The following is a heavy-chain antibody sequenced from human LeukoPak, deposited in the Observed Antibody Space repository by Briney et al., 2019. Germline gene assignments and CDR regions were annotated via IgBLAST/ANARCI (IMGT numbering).Heavy chain of an antibody. CDR1: GFTVSSNY. CDR3: ARDRQSQTGERYFDY. Sequence: GGSLRLSCAASGFTVSSNYMSWVRQAPGKGLEWVSVIYSGGSTYYADSVKGRFTISRDNSKNTLYLQMNSLRAEDTAVYYCARDRQSQTGERYFDYWGQGTLVTVSS. J-gene: IGHJ4*02. V-gene: IGHV3-66*01. D-gene: IGHD7-27*01. CDR2: IYSGGST.